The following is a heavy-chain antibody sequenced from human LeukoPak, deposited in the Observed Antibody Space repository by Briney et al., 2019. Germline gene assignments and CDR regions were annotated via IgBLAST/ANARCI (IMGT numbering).Heavy chain of an antibody. CDR2: ISYDGSNK. D-gene: IGHD1-1*01. V-gene: IGHV3-30*03. CDR1: GFTFSSYG. Sequence: GGSLRLSCAASGFTFSSYGMHWVRQAPGKGLEWVAVISYDGSNKYYADSVKGRFTISRDNSKNTLYLQMNSLRPEDTAVYYCARDLTNNWTFDYGGQGTLVIVSS. CDR3: ARDLTNNWTFDY. J-gene: IGHJ4*02.